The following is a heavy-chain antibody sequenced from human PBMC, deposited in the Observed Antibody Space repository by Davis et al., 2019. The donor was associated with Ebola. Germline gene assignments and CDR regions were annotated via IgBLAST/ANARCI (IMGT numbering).Heavy chain of an antibody. D-gene: IGHD3-10*01. J-gene: IGHJ6*03. CDR3: ARKFRRPDYYYYYMDV. Sequence: PSETLSLTCAVYGGSFSGYYWSWIRQPPGKWLEWIGEINHSGSTNYNPSLKSRVTISVDTSKNQFSLKLSSVTAADTAVYYCARKFRRPDYYYYYMDVWGKGTTVTVSS. CDR2: INHSGST. V-gene: IGHV4-34*01. CDR1: GGSFSGYY.